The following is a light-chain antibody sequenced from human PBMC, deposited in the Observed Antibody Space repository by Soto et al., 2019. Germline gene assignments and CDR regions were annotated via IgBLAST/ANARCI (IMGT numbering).Light chain of an antibody. CDR3: SSYTSSRTLV. J-gene: IGLJ1*01. V-gene: IGLV2-14*03. Sequence: QSALTQPASVSGSPGQSITISCTGTNSDVGGYNRVSWFQQHPGKAPKLLIYDVRNRSSGVSSRFSGSKSSHTASLTISGLQTEDEADYYCSSYTSSRTLVFGTGTKLTVL. CDR1: NSDVGGYNR. CDR2: DVR.